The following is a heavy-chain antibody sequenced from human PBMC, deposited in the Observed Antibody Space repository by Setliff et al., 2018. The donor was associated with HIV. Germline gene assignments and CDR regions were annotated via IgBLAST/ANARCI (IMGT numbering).Heavy chain of an antibody. Sequence: SETLSLTCVVYGRFFSGYYWTWIRQPPGKGLEWIGETSHSGRTNYNPSLKSRVTISVDTSKNQFSLKLSSVTAADTAVYYCARGPLDSSGYRSDAFDIWGQGTMVTVSS. CDR3: ARGPLDSSGYRSDAFDI. CDR1: GRFFSGYY. J-gene: IGHJ3*02. CDR2: TSHSGRT. D-gene: IGHD3-22*01. V-gene: IGHV4-34*01.